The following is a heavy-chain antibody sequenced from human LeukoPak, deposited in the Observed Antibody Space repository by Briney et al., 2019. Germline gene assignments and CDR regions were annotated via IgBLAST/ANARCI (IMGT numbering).Heavy chain of an antibody. Sequence: GGSLRLSCAASGFTFSSYSMNWVRQAPGKGLEWVSSISSRSSYIYYADSVKGRFTISRDNAKNSLYLQMNSLRAEDTAVYYCARRLWFGDLYYYGMDVWGQGTTVTVSS. CDR3: ARRLWFGDLYYYGMDV. D-gene: IGHD3-10*01. V-gene: IGHV3-21*01. CDR1: GFTFSSYS. J-gene: IGHJ6*02. CDR2: ISSRSSYI.